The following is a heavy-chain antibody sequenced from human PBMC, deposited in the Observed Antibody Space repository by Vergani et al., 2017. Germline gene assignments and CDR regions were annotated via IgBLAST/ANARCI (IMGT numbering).Heavy chain of an antibody. D-gene: IGHD3-22*01. CDR1: GYSFTSYW. J-gene: IGHJ6*02. Sequence: EVQLVQSGAEVKKPGESVKISCKGSGYSFTSYWIGWVRQMPGKGLEWMGIIYPGDSDTRYSPSFQGQVTISADKSISTAYLQWSSLKASDTAMYYCARYRYYYDSXGSLNYYYYYGMDVWGQGTTVTVSS. V-gene: IGHV5-51*01. CDR3: ARYRYYYDSXGSLNYYYYYGMDV. CDR2: IYPGDSDT.